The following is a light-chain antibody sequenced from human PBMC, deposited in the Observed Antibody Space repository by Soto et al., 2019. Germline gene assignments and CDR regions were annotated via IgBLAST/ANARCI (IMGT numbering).Light chain of an antibody. Sequence: DIVFTHSPGARSLSPGEGGTLSFIASQSVSSSYLAWYQQKPGQAPRLLIYGASSRATGIPDRFSGSGSGTDFTLTISRLEPEDFAVYYCQQYGSSPRTCGQGTTGDIK. J-gene: IGKJ1*01. CDR2: GAS. V-gene: IGKV3-20*01. CDR3: QQYGSSPRT. CDR1: QSVSSSY.